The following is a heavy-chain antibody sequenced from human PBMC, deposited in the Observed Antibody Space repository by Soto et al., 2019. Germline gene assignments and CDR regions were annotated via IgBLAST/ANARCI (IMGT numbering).Heavy chain of an antibody. J-gene: IGHJ6*02. CDR3: ARVAVQEDAILTGYSDYHYYYGMDV. CDR2: IWYDGSNQ. Sequence: QVQLVESGGGVVQPGRSLRLSCAASGFTFSRNGMHWVRQAPGKGLEWVAIIWYDGSNQYYADSVKGRFTISRDNSKNTLYLQMNSLRAEDTAVYYCARVAVQEDAILTGYSDYHYYYGMDVWGQGTTVTVSS. D-gene: IGHD3-9*01. V-gene: IGHV3-33*01. CDR1: GFTFSRNG.